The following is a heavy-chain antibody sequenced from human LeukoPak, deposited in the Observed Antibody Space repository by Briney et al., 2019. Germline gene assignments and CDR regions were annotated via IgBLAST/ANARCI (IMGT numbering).Heavy chain of an antibody. D-gene: IGHD3-10*01. CDR1: GFTVSSNY. V-gene: IGHV3-66*01. J-gene: IGHJ4*02. Sequence: GGSLRLSCAASGFTVSSNYMSWVRQAPGKGLEWVSVIYSGGSTYYADSVEGRFTISRDNSKNTLYLQMNSLRAEDTAVYYCARDGRYYGSGSYYNLDYWGQGTLVTVSS. CDR2: IYSGGST. CDR3: ARDGRYYGSGSYYNLDY.